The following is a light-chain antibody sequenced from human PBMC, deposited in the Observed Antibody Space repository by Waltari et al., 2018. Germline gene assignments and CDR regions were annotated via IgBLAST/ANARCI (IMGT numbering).Light chain of an antibody. V-gene: IGKV3-11*01. CDR1: QSVSSY. CDR2: DAS. CDR3: QQRSNWHT. Sequence: EIVLTQSPATLTLSPGERATLSCRASQSVSSYLAWYQQQPGQAPRLLIYDASNRATGIPARFSGSESGTDFTLTISSLEPEDFAVYYCQQRSNWHTFGQGTRLEIK. J-gene: IGKJ5*01.